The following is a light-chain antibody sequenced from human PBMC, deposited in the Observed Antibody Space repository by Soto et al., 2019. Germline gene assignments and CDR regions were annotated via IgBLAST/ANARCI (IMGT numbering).Light chain of an antibody. Sequence: QSALTQAASMSGSPGQSITISCTGTSSDVGSYNLVSWYQHHPGKAPNVIIYEVTKRPSGVSNRFSGSKSGNTASLTISGLQAEDEADYYCCSYAGGSTMQFGGGTKVTVL. V-gene: IGLV2-23*02. CDR1: SSDVGSYNL. J-gene: IGLJ2*01. CDR2: EVT. CDR3: CSYAGGSTMQ.